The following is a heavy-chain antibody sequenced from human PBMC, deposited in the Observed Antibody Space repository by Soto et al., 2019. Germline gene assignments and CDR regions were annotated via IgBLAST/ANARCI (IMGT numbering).Heavy chain of an antibody. D-gene: IGHD5-18*01. Sequence: GGSLRLSCAASGFTFSSYGMNWVRQAPGKGLEWVAVVSYDEITKYYADSVKGRFTISRDNSKNTVYLQMNSLRPEDTAVYYCAKPLGLLRRAMAQGSDYWGQGTLVTVSS. CDR1: GFTFSSYG. CDR2: VSYDEITK. V-gene: IGHV3-30*18. J-gene: IGHJ4*02. CDR3: AKPLGLLRRAMAQGSDY.